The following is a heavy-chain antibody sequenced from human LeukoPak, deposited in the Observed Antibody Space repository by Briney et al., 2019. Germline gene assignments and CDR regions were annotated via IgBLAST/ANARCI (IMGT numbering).Heavy chain of an antibody. V-gene: IGHV3-23*01. CDR3: ARGEYSGYDQHYFAY. J-gene: IGHJ4*02. CDR1: GFTFSNYA. D-gene: IGHD5-12*01. Sequence: PGGSLRLSCTASGFTFSNYAMSWVGQAPARGLAWVSGISGSGGSTYYAESVKGRFTISRDNSKNTLYLQMNSLRAEDTAVYYCARGEYSGYDQHYFAYWGQGTLVTVSS. CDR2: ISGSGGST.